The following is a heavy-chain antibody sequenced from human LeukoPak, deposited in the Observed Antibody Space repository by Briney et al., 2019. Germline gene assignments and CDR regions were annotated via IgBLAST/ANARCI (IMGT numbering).Heavy chain of an antibody. CDR1: GGSISSYY. V-gene: IGHV4-59*01. J-gene: IGHJ4*02. CDR2: IYYSGST. D-gene: IGHD6-19*01. Sequence: PSETLSLNCTVSGGSISSYYWRWIRQPPGKGLEWIGYIYYSGSTNYNPSLKSRVTISVDTSKNQFSLKLSSVTAADTAVYYCARGRQWLVRGEDDYWGQGTLVTVSS. CDR3: ARGRQWLVRGEDDY.